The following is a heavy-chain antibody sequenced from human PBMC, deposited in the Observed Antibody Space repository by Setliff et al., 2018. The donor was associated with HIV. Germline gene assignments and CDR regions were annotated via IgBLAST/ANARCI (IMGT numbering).Heavy chain of an antibody. J-gene: IGHJ4*02. CDR1: GFTFSTFG. V-gene: IGHV3-30*02. CDR2: IRFDGSNK. Sequence: HPGGSLRLSCAASGFTFSTFGLHWVRQAPGKGLEWVAFIRFDGSNKYYADSVKGRFTISRDNSKNTQYLQMNSLRAEDTAVYYCARPNYYDSSGSFDYWGQGTLVTVSS. D-gene: IGHD3-22*01. CDR3: ARPNYYDSSGSFDY.